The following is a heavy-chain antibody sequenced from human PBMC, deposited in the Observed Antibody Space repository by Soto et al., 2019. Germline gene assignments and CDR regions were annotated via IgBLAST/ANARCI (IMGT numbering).Heavy chain of an antibody. CDR1: GFTFSSYS. Sequence: EVQLVESGGGLVKPGGSLRLSCAASGFTFSSYSMNWVRQAPGKGLEWVSSISSSSSYIYYADSVKGRFTISRDNAKNSLYLQMNSLRAEDTAVYYCARCGYDFWSGYYPDYYYYGMDVWGQGTTVTVSS. V-gene: IGHV3-21*01. CDR3: ARCGYDFWSGYYPDYYYYGMDV. CDR2: ISSSSSYI. J-gene: IGHJ6*02. D-gene: IGHD3-3*01.